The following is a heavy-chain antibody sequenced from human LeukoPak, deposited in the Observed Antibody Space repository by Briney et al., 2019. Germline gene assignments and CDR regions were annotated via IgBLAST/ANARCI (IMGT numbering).Heavy chain of an antibody. D-gene: IGHD5-24*01. V-gene: IGHV3-7*03. CDR1: GFTFSDYY. Sequence: PGGSLRLSCAASGFTFSDYYMSWIRQAPGKGLEWVANIKEDGSEKHYVDSVKGRFTISRDNGKNSLYLQMNSLRAEDTAVYYCARDIGYNTFDYWGQGTLVTVSS. J-gene: IGHJ4*02. CDR2: IKEDGSEK. CDR3: ARDIGYNTFDY.